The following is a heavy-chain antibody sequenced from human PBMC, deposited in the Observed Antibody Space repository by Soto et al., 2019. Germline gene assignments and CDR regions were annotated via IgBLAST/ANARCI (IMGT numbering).Heavy chain of an antibody. J-gene: IGHJ1*01. D-gene: IGHD6-19*01. CDR1: GFTFSSYA. CDR2: ISGSGGST. V-gene: IGHV3-23*01. CDR3: AQDENGCPY. Sequence: PGGSLRLSGAACGFTFSSYAISWVRQAPWKGLEWVSAISGSGGSTYYADSVKGRFTISRDNSKNTLYLQTNSLRAEDTAVYYCAQDENGCPYCGQRTLVTVSS.